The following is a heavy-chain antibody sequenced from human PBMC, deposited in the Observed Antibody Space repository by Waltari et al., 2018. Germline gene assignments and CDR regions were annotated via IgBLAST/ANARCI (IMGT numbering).Heavy chain of an antibody. D-gene: IGHD3-3*01. V-gene: IGHV3-30*02. CDR2: IRYDGSNK. CDR1: GFTFSSYG. CDR3: AKSLYDCGSGYSAAFDY. Sequence: QVQLVESGGGVVQPGGSLSLSCAASGFTFSSYGMHWVRQAPGGGLGWVAFIRYDGSNKYYADTGKGRFHIARDKSKNTLYLKMNSVRAEDTAVYYCAKSLYDCGSGYSAAFDYWGQGTLVTVSS. J-gene: IGHJ4*02.